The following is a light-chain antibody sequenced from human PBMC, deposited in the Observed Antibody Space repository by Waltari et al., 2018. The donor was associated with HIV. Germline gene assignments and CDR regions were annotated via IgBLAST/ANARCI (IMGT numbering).Light chain of an antibody. V-gene: IGLV2-14*01. J-gene: IGLJ1*01. CDR2: EVN. CDR1: RSDAGAYTP. Sequence: QSALTPPASVSGSLGQSITISCTGTRSDAGAYTPGHWYQQRPGTVPRLLVYEVNSRRSGIDNRFSGSKSGNTASLTSSGLQGEDEADYYGSSFTSSNTYVFGSGTKVTVV. CDR3: SSFTSSNTYV.